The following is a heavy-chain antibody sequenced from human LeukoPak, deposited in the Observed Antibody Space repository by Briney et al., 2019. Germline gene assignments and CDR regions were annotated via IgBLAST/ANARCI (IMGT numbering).Heavy chain of an antibody. V-gene: IGHV3-74*01. CDR2: INSDGSGT. CDR1: GFTFSNSW. Sequence: PGGSLRLSCAASGFTFSNSWMHWVRQTPGKGLVWVSHINSDGSGTNYADSVKGRFTISRDNAKSSLYLQMSSLRGEDTAVYYCARARYGSGGYFFDFWGQGTLVTVSS. D-gene: IGHD3-10*01. CDR3: ARARYGSGGYFFDF. J-gene: IGHJ4*02.